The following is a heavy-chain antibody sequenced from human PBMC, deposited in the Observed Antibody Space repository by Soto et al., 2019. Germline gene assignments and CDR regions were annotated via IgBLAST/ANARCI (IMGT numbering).Heavy chain of an antibody. CDR3: ARGGGDIVVVPAAPNWFDP. D-gene: IGHD2-2*01. Sequence: PSETLSLTCAVYGGSFSGYYWSWIRQPPGKGLEWIGEINHSGSTNYNPSLKSRVTISVDTSKNQFSLKLSSVTAADTAVYYCARGGGDIVVVPAAPNWFDPWGQGTLVTVSS. CDR1: GGSFSGYY. V-gene: IGHV4-34*01. J-gene: IGHJ5*02. CDR2: INHSGST.